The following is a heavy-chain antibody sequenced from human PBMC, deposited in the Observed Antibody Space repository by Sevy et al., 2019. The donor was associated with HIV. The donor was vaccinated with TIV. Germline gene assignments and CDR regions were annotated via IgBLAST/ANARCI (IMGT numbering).Heavy chain of an antibody. J-gene: IGHJ4*02. CDR2: IYHGLSN. V-gene: IGHV4-30-4*01. Sequence: SETLSLTCTVSGGSISSGDYYWNWLRQAPGKGPEWVGYIYHGLSNFYNPSLQSRATVSVDRSKNQFSLTLTSVTAADTAVYYCARESGRTYLVIDSWGPGTLVTVSS. CDR1: GGSISSGDYY. CDR3: ARESGRTYLVIDS. D-gene: IGHD2-21*01.